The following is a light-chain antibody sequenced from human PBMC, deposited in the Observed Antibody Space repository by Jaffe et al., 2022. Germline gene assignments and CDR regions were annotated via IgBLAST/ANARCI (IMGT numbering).Light chain of an antibody. V-gene: IGKV1-5*03. CDR2: KAS. Sequence: DIQMTQSPSTLSASVGDRVTITCRASQSISNSLAWYQQKPGKAPKLLIYKASTLETGVPSRFSGYGSGTEFTLTISSLQPDDFATYFCQQYYVYSTFGQGTKVEFK. J-gene: IGKJ1*01. CDR1: QSISNS. CDR3: QQYYVYST.